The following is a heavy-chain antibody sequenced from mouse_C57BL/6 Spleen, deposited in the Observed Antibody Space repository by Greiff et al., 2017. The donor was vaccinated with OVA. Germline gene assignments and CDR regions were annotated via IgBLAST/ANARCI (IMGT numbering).Heavy chain of an antibody. CDR2: IDPETGGT. Sequence: SGAELVRPGASVTLSCKASGYTFTDYEMHCVKQTPVHGLEWIGAIDPETGGTAYNQKFKGKAILTADKSSSTTYMELRSLTSEDSAVYYCTRATVVAPRYAIDYWGQGTSVTVSS. CDR1: GYTFTDYE. CDR3: TRATVVAPRYAIDY. V-gene: IGHV1-15*01. D-gene: IGHD1-1*01. J-gene: IGHJ4*01.